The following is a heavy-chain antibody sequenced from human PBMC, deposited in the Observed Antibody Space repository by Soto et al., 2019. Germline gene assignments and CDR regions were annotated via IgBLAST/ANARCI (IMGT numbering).Heavy chain of an antibody. D-gene: IGHD3-16*01. V-gene: IGHV1-18*01. Sequence: QVQLVQSGAEVKKPGASVKVSCKASGYTFTDYGFTWVRQAPGQGLEWMGWVNTYRGNTNYAQNFQGRVTMTTDTSTNTAYMELRGLRSDDTALYYCARERGNYKYFDSWGQGTLVAVSS. J-gene: IGHJ4*02. CDR1: GYTFTDYG. CDR3: ARERGNYKYFDS. CDR2: VNTYRGNT.